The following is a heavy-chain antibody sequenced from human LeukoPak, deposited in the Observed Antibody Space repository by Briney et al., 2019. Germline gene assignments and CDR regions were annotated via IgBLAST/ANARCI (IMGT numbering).Heavy chain of an antibody. Sequence: ASVKVSCKASGYTFTSYYMHWVRQAPGQGLEWMGIINPIGGSTRYAQKFQGRGTMTRDTSTSTVYMQLSSLRSEDTAVYYCAREDGDYTFSFDDWGQGTLVTVSA. CDR2: INPIGGST. CDR1: GYTFTSYY. J-gene: IGHJ4*02. V-gene: IGHV1-46*01. D-gene: IGHD4-17*01. CDR3: AREDGDYTFSFDD.